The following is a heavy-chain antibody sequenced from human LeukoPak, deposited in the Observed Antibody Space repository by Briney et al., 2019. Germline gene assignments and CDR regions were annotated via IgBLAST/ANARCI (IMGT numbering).Heavy chain of an antibody. CDR3: ARDGRATMVRGVFDY. V-gene: IGHV4-59*01. CDR2: IYYSGST. D-gene: IGHD3-10*01. J-gene: IGHJ4*02. CDR1: GGSLSGYY. Sequence: SETLSLTCAVSGGSLSGYYWSWIRQPPGKGLEWIGYIYYSGSTNYNPSLKSRLTISVDTSTNQFSLKLSSVTAADTAVYYCARDGRATMVRGVFDYWGQGTLVTVSS.